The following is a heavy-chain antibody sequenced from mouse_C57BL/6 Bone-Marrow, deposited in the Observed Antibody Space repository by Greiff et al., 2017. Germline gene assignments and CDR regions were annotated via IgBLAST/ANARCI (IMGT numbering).Heavy chain of an antibody. CDR3: ERHERYCDYPWFDY. Sequence: VKLMESGAELVKPGASVKLSCKASGYTFTEYTIHWVKQRSGRGLGWIGWFYPGSGSTKYNEKFKDKTTLTADKSSSTVYMELSRLTSEDSAVYFGERHERYCDYPWFDYWGQGTLVTVSA. CDR1: GYTFTEYT. CDR2: FYPGSGST. V-gene: IGHV1-62-2*01. D-gene: IGHD2-4*01. J-gene: IGHJ3*01.